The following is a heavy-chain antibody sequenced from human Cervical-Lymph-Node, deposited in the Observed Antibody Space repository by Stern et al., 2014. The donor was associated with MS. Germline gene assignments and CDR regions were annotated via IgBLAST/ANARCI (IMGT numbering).Heavy chain of an antibody. CDR2: FSHLGST. CDR1: GGSISRSKW. J-gene: IGHJ3*01. CDR3: ASGHDAFAL. Sequence: QVQLQESGPGVVKPSGTLSLTCVVSGGSISRSKWRSWVRQPPGKGLEWIGEFSHLGSTNYNPSLKSRVYISLDKSNNQVSLKMDSVTAADTAVYYCASGHDAFALWGQGTLVTVSS. V-gene: IGHV4-4*02.